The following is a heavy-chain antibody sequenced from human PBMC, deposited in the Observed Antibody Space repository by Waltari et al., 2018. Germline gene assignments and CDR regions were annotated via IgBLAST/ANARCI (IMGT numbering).Heavy chain of an antibody. V-gene: IGHV1-2*02. D-gene: IGHD2-21*01. CDR2: INPNTGGT. CDR1: GYTSTGHK. Sequence: QVQLVQSGAEVKKPGASVKVSCKASGYTSTGHKIQWVGQAPGQGLEWMGWINPNTGGTNYAQKFQGRVTMTRDTSISTAYMELSRLRSDDTAVYYCARSPKFMWWLDYWGQGTLVTVSS. CDR3: ARSPKFMWWLDY. J-gene: IGHJ4*02.